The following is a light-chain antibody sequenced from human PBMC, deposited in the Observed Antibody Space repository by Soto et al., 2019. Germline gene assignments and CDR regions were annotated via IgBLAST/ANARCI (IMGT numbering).Light chain of an antibody. CDR1: QTVSITY. Sequence: VLTQSPGTLSLSPGESATLSCRASQTVSITYLTWYQQKPGQAPRLLIFGASKRATGIPDRFSGSGSGRDFTLTISRLEPEDFAVYYCQQYGSSPTFGQGTRLEIK. CDR3: QQYGSSPT. V-gene: IGKV3-20*01. J-gene: IGKJ5*01. CDR2: GAS.